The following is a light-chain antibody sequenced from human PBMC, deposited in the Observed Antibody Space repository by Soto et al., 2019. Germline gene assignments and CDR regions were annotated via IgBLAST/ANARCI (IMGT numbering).Light chain of an antibody. CDR3: QQYAGSPRT. V-gene: IGKV3-20*01. Sequence: EIVLTQSPGTLSLSPGERATLFCRASQSVNNNYLAWYQRQPGQAPRLLIYGASSRATGIPDRFSGSGSGTDFTLTISRLEPEDFAVYSCQQYAGSPRTFGQGTKVEIK. CDR1: QSVNNNY. J-gene: IGKJ1*01. CDR2: GAS.